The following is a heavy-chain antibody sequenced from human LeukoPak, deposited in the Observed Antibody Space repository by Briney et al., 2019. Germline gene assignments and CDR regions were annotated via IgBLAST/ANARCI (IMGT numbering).Heavy chain of an antibody. Sequence: GASVKVSCTASGYTFNIFGISWVRQAPGQGLERVGWISADYGDTKFAQEFQDRLTMTTDTSTSTAYMELRSLRSDDTAVYYCVRSRHVFVWVGESTTHDYWGQGTLVTVSS. D-gene: IGHD3-9*01. J-gene: IGHJ4*02. V-gene: IGHV1-18*01. CDR1: GYTFNIFG. CDR2: ISADYGDT. CDR3: VRSRHVFVWVGESTTHDY.